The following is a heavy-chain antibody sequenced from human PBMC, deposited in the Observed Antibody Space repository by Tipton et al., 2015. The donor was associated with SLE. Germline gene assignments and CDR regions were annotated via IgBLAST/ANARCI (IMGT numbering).Heavy chain of an antibody. Sequence: SLRLSCVASGFTFGSHAMTWVRQAPGKGLEWVSGISRSGAKTYHADSVQGRFTISRDNARNSLLLQMNSLRAEDTALYYCARDMYYGSGADYWGQGTLVTVSS. CDR1: GFTFGSHA. CDR3: ARDMYYGSGADY. V-gene: IGHV3-23*01. CDR2: ISRSGAKT. J-gene: IGHJ4*02. D-gene: IGHD3-10*01.